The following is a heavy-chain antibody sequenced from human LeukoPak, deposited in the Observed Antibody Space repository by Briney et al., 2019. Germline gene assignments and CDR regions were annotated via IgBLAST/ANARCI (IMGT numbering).Heavy chain of an antibody. CDR2: INHSGST. J-gene: IGHJ4*02. CDR1: GGSFSGYY. CDR3: ARDANIYSSSSLFDY. V-gene: IGHV4-34*01. Sequence: KASETLSLTCAVYGGSFSGYYWSWIRQPPGKGLEWIGEINHSGSTNYNPSLKSRVTISVDTSKNQFSLKLSSVTAADTAVYYCARDANIYSSSSLFDYWGQGTLVTVSS. D-gene: IGHD6-6*01.